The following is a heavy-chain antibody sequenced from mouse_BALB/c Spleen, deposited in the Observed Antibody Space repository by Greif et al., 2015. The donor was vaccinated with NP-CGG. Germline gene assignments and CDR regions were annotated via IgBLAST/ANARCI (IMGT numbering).Heavy chain of an antibody. CDR3: ARTTVVAYYAMDY. V-gene: IGHV5-17*02. CDR1: GFTFSSFG. D-gene: IGHD1-1*01. CDR2: ISSGSSTI. Sequence: DVQLVESGGGLVQPGGSRKLSCAASGFTFSSFGMHWVRQAPEKGLEWVAYISSGSSTIYYADTVKGRFTISRDNPKNTLFLQMTSLRSEDTAMYYCARTTVVAYYAMDYWGQGTSVTVSS. J-gene: IGHJ4*01.